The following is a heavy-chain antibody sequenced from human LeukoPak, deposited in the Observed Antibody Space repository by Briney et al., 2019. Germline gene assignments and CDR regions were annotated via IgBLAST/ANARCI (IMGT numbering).Heavy chain of an antibody. CDR2: IYTSGST. CDR3: ARHRRRDGYNRRAFDI. Sequence: PSETLSLTCTVSGGSISSYYWSWIRQPAGKGLEWIGRIYTSGSTNYNPSLKSRVTISVDTSKNQFSLKLSSVTAADTAVYYCARHRRRDGYNRRAFDIWGQGTMVTVSS. V-gene: IGHV4-4*07. CDR1: GGSISSYY. J-gene: IGHJ3*02. D-gene: IGHD5-24*01.